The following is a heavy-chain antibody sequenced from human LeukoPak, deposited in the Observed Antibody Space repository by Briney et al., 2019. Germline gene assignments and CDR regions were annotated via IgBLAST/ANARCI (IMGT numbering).Heavy chain of an antibody. Sequence: GASVKVSCKASGYTFTSYDINWVRQATGQGLEWMGWMNPNSGNTGYAQKFQGRVTITRSTSISTAYMELSSLRSEDTAVYYCASREAYCGGDCYFRGWGQGTLVTVSS. CDR2: MNPNSGNT. CDR1: GYTFTSYD. D-gene: IGHD2-21*02. V-gene: IGHV1-8*03. J-gene: IGHJ4*02. CDR3: ASREAYCGGDCYFRG.